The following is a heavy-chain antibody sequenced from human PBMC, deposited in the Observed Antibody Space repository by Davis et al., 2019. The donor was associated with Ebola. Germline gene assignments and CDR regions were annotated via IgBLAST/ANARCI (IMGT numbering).Heavy chain of an antibody. D-gene: IGHD4-17*01. CDR3: ARVFGDFHFDY. V-gene: IGHV4-34*01. J-gene: IGHJ4*02. Sequence: SETLSLTCAVYGGSFSGYYWSWIRQPPGKGLEWIGEINHSGSTNYNPSLKSRVTISVDKSKNQFSLKLSSVTAADTAVYYCARVFGDFHFDYWGQGTLVTVSS. CDR1: GGSFSGYY. CDR2: INHSGST.